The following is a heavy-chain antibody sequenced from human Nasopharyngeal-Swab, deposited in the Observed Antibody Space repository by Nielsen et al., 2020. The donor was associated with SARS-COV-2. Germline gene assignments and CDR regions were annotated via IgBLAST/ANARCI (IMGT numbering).Heavy chain of an antibody. Sequence: GSLRLSCTVSGVSITSQYWSWIRQPPGKGLEWIGYISHNSGTSYSPSLKSRVPMFLDTSKNQFSLRLRSLNAADTAVYYCAKEGATGWFDPWGQGTLVTVSS. CDR3: AKEGATGWFDP. J-gene: IGHJ5*02. CDR2: ISHNSGT. CDR1: GVSITSQY. V-gene: IGHV4-59*11.